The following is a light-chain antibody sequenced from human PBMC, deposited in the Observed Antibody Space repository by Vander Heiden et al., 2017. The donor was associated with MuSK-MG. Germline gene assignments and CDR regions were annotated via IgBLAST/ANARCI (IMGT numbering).Light chain of an antibody. CDR3: QQYKTTWT. V-gene: IGKV1-5*03. CDR1: ESISNW. Sequence: DIQMTQSPSTLPASVGERVTITCRASESISNWLAWYQQRPGKAPKLLIYKASSLQSGVPSRFSGSGFGTEFTLTISSLQADDFATYYCQQYKTTWTFGQGTEVEVK. CDR2: KAS. J-gene: IGKJ1*01.